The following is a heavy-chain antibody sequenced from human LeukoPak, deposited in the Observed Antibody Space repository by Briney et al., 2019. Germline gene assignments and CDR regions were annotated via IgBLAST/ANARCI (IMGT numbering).Heavy chain of an antibody. J-gene: IGHJ4*02. V-gene: IGHV4-59*08. CDR1: GGSISSYY. CDR2: IYYSGST. D-gene: IGHD6-19*01. CDR3: ARGKLAVAGIFDY. Sequence: SETLSLTCTVSGGSISSYYWSWIRQPPGKGLEWIGYIYYSGSTNYNPSLKSRVTISVDTSKNQFSLKLSSVTAADTAVYYCARGKLAVAGIFDYWGQGTLVTVSS.